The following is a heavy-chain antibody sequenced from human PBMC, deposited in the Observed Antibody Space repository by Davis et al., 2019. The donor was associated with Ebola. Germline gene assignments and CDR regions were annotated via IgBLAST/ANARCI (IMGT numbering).Heavy chain of an antibody. Sequence: GSLRLSCAVYGGSFSGYYWSWIRQPPGKGLEWIGEINHSGSTNYNPSLKSRVTISVDTSKNQFSLKLSSVTAADTAVYYCARAAYSYGMDVWGQGTTVTVSS. CDR3: ARAAYSYGMDV. D-gene: IGHD2-21*01. V-gene: IGHV4-34*01. J-gene: IGHJ6*02. CDR2: INHSGST. CDR1: GGSFSGYY.